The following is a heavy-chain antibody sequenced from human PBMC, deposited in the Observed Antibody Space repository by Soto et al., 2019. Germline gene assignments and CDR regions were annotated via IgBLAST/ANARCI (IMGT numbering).Heavy chain of an antibody. CDR2: ISYDGSSK. CDR3: ASEQLAVLRGVLDY. CDR1: GFTFSSYA. J-gene: IGHJ4*02. V-gene: IGHV3-30-3*01. Sequence: GGSLRLSCAASGFTFSSYAMHWVRKAPGKGLEWVAVISYDGSSKYYADSVKGRFTISRDNSKNTLYLQMNSLRAEDTAVYYCASEQLAVLRGVLDYWGQGTLVTVSS. D-gene: IGHD1-1*01.